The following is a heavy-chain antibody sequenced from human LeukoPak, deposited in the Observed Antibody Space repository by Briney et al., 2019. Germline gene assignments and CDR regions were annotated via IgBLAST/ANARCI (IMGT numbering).Heavy chain of an antibody. J-gene: IGHJ2*01. Sequence: SETLSLTCTVSGGSISSGSYYWSWIRQPAGKGLEWIGRIYASGSTNYNPSLKSRVTISVDTSKNQFSLKVGSVTAADTAVYYCARGVLVWFGRHRNWYFDLWGRGTLVTVSS. V-gene: IGHV4-61*02. D-gene: IGHD3-10*01. CDR2: IYASGST. CDR1: GGSISSGSYY. CDR3: ARGVLVWFGRHRNWYFDL.